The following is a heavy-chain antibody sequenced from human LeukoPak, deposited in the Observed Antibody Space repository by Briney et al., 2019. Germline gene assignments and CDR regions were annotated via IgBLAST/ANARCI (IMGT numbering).Heavy chain of an antibody. J-gene: IGHJ4*02. CDR2: ISSSSSYI. CDR3: AKDLIAAAGIDY. CDR1: GFTFSSYS. V-gene: IGHV3-21*01. D-gene: IGHD6-13*01. Sequence: GGSLRLSCAVSGFTFSSYSMNWVRQAPGKGLEWVSSISSSSSYIYYADSVKGRFTISRDNAKNSLYLQMNSLRAEDTAVYYCAKDLIAAAGIDYWGQGTLVTVSS.